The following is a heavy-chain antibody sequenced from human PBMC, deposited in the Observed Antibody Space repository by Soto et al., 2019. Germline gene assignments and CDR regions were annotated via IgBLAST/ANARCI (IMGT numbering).Heavy chain of an antibody. CDR2: VKSKTNGGTT. J-gene: IGHJ4*02. Sequence: SLILSCAASGFTFSNAWMSWVRQAPGKGLEWVGRVKSKTNGGTTDYAAPVKGRFTISRDDSKTTLYLQMNSLKTEDTAVYYCTTDDPINKYWGQGTLVTVSS. CDR3: TTDDPINKY. V-gene: IGHV3-15*01. CDR1: GFTFSNAW.